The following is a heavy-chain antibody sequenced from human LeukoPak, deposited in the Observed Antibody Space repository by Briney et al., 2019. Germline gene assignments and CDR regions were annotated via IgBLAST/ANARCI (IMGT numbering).Heavy chain of an antibody. D-gene: IGHD6-6*01. Sequence: SVKVSCKASGGTFSSYAIRLVRQAPGHGIEWMGGVIPLFGTANYAQPFQGGVTIPEDESTSTAYMELSRLRSEGTGVGYWARVIDGSASDLAWFDAWSQGTLVTVSS. V-gene: IGHV1-69*13. CDR1: GGTFSSYA. J-gene: IGHJ5*02. CDR2: VIPLFGTA. CDR3: ARVIDGSASDLAWFDA.